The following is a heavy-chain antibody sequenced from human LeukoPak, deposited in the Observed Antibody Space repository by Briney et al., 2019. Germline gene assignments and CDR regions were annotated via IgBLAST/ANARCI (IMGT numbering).Heavy chain of an antibody. D-gene: IGHD3-22*01. V-gene: IGHV1-46*01. J-gene: IGHJ4*02. Sequence: AASVKVSCKASGYTFTSYYMHWVRQAPGQGLEWMGIINPSGGSTSYAQKFQGRVTMTRDMSTSTVYMELSSLRSEDTAVYFCARGPRYYYDSSGPFDYWGQGTLVTVSS. CDR2: INPSGGST. CDR1: GYTFTSYY. CDR3: ARGPRYYYDSSGPFDY.